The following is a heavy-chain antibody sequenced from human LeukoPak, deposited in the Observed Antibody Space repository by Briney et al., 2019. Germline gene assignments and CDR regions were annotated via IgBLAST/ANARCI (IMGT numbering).Heavy chain of an antibody. D-gene: IGHD2-21*01. V-gene: IGHV4-34*01. CDR2: LSHTEGT. J-gene: IGHJ4*02. CDR3: ARIRCGHSGSLCYNH. CDR1: GVSINDYY. Sequence: PSETLSLTCGVFGVSINDYYWSWIRQSPGKGLEWLGELSHTEGTSYNPSFESRVTMPVGTSDNQLSLKLIFLTAAHTAVYYCARIRCGHSGSLCYNHGVLGTLVTVSS.